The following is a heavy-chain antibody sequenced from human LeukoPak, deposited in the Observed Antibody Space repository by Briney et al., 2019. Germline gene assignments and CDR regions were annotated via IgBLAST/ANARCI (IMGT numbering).Heavy chain of an antibody. CDR3: ARSVAKVGHYYYYGMDV. V-gene: IGHV3-53*01. J-gene: IGHJ6*02. CDR1: GFTFSTYA. CDR2: IYSGDTT. D-gene: IGHD5/OR15-5a*01. Sequence: GGSLRLSCAASGFTFSTYAMSWVRQAPGKGLEWVSVIYSGDTTYYADSVKGRFTISRDNSKSTLFLQMNSLRAEDTAVYYCARSVAKVGHYYYYGMDVWGQGTTVTVSS.